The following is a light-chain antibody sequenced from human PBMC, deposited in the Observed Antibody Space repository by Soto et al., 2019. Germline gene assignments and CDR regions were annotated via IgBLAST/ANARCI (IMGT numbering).Light chain of an antibody. CDR1: QSVSSY. J-gene: IGKJ1*01. Sequence: EIVLTQSPATLSLSPGERATLSCRASQSVSSYSAWYQQKPGQAPRLLIYDASNRATGIPARFSGSGSGTDFTLTISSLEPEDFAVYYCQQRSHWPRPFGQGTKVEIK. CDR2: DAS. V-gene: IGKV3-11*01. CDR3: QQRSHWPRP.